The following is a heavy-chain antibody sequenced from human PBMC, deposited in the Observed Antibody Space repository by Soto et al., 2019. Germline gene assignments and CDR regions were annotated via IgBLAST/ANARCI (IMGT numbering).Heavy chain of an antibody. CDR1: GFPFSSYC. V-gene: IGHV3-33*01. Sequence: SAKSLTLSCAASGFPFSSYCMHWVRQAPGKELEWVAVIWYDGTNKYYADSVKGRFTISRDNSKNTLYLQMNSLRVEDTAVYYCAREGTSIVVYHSSHGMDVWGQGTTVTVSS. CDR2: IWYDGTNK. CDR3: AREGTSIVVYHSSHGMDV. J-gene: IGHJ6*02. D-gene: IGHD1-26*01.